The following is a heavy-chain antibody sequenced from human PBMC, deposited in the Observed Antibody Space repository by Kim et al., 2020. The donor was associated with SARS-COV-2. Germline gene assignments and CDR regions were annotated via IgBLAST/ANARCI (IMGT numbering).Heavy chain of an antibody. CDR1: GFIFSSYG. J-gene: IGHJ4*02. Sequence: GGSLRLSCAASGFIFSSYGMHWVRQAPGKGLEWVAIIWYDGSNKYYADSVKGRFTISRDNSKNTLYLQMNSLRAEDTAVYYCAKGYIGYCIGGGCFPDYWGQGTLVTVSS. CDR3: AKGYIGYCIGGGCFPDY. CDR2: IWYDGSNK. D-gene: IGHD2-15*01. V-gene: IGHV3-33*06.